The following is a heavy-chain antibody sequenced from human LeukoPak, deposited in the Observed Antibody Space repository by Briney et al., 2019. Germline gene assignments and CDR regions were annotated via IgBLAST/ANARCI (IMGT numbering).Heavy chain of an antibody. D-gene: IGHD3-10*01. V-gene: IGHV3-21*01. J-gene: IGHJ4*02. CDR3: ARVGQGESKLLWFGELSGDFDY. Sequence: IYYADSVKGRFTISRDNAKNSLYLQMNSLRAEDTAVYYCARVGQGESKLLWFGELSGDFDYWGQGTLVTVSS. CDR2: I.